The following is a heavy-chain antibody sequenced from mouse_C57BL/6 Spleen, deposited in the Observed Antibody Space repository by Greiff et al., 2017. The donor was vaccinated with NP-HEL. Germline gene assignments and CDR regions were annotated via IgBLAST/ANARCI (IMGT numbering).Heavy chain of an antibody. J-gene: IGHJ4*01. CDR3: TTRGNYDFYYAMDY. CDR1: GFNIKDYY. D-gene: IGHD2-1*01. V-gene: IGHV14-1*01. Sequence: VQLKQSGAELVRPGASVKLSCTASGFNIKDYYMHWVKQRPEQGLEWIGRIDPEDGDTEYAPKFQGKATMTADTSSNTAYLQLSSLTSEDTAVYYCTTRGNYDFYYAMDYWGQGTSVTVSS. CDR2: IDPEDGDT.